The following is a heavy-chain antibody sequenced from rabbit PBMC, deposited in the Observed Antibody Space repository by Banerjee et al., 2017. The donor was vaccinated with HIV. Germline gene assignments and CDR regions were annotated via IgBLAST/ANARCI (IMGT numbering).Heavy chain of an antibody. CDR2: IYAGSSGNT. CDR1: GFTISSSYW. CDR3: ARGGAGYAGYGYFNL. Sequence: QSLEESGGDLVQPGESLTLSCKASGFTISSSYWMCWVRQAPGKGLEWIACIYAGSSGNTYYASWAKGRFTISKTSSTTVTLQMTSLTAADTATYFCARGGAGYAGYGYFNLWGPGTLVTVS. D-gene: IGHD7-1*01. V-gene: IGHV1S40*01. J-gene: IGHJ4*01.